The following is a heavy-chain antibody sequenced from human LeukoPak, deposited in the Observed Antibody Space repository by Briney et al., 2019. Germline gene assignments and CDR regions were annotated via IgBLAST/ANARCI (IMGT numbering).Heavy chain of an antibody. D-gene: IGHD3-22*01. CDR1: GYSFTSYS. CDR2: IFPVDSDT. CDR3: ARHHRYYYHNTGYSGWFDP. V-gene: IGHV5-51*01. Sequence: GESLKISCKASGYSFTSYSIGWVRQMPGKGLEWMGIIFPVDSDTRYSPSFEGQVTFSVDKSINTTYLQWSSLKASDTAFYYCARHHRYYYHNTGYSGWFDPWGQGTLVTVSS. J-gene: IGHJ5*02.